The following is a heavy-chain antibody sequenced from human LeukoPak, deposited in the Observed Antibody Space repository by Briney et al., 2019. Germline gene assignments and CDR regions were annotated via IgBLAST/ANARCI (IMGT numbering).Heavy chain of an antibody. V-gene: IGHV3-11*05. J-gene: IGHJ4*02. Sequence: GGSLRLSCEASGFTFSDYYMSWIRQAPGKGLEWVSYISSSSSYTNYADSVKGRFTISRDNPKNSLYLQMNSLRAEDTAVYYCARDFSCSGGSCPLFDSWGQGTLVSVSS. CDR1: GFTFSDYY. CDR3: ARDFSCSGGSCPLFDS. CDR2: ISSSSSYT. D-gene: IGHD2-15*01.